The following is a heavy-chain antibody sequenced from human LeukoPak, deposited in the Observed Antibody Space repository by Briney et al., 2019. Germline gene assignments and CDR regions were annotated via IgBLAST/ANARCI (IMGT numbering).Heavy chain of an antibody. Sequence: GGSLRLSCAASGFTFSSYAMSWVRQAPGKGLEWVSAISGSGGSTYYSDSVKGRFTISRDNSKNTLYLQMNSPRAEDTAVYYCAKDLGYSYGGFDYWGQGTLVTVSS. CDR3: AKDLGYSYGGFDY. J-gene: IGHJ4*02. V-gene: IGHV3-23*01. CDR2: ISGSGGST. CDR1: GFTFSSYA. D-gene: IGHD5-18*01.